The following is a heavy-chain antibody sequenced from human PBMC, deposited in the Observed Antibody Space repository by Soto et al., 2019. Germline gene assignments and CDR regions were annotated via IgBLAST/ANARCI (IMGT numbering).Heavy chain of an antibody. J-gene: IGHJ4*02. CDR1: GFTCSSYD. D-gene: IGHD6-6*01. Sequence: PGGSLRRSWASAGFTCSSYDMHWVRQAPGKGLEWVAVILYDGSEKWFADSVKGRFTISRDNSKNTLYLQMNSLRAEDTAMYYCAEDPADRTSSLRNSLDYWRQGSRVTRSS. V-gene: IGHV3-30*18. CDR2: ILYDGSEK. CDR3: AEDPADRTSSLRNSLDY.